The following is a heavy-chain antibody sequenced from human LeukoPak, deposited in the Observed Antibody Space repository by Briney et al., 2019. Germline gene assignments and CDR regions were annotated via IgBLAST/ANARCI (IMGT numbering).Heavy chain of an antibody. CDR3: ARGRQNYGDYPY. CDR2: LYYGVST. V-gene: IGHV3-53*03. CDR1: SSYN. J-gene: IGHJ4*02. D-gene: IGHD4-17*01. Sequence: SSYNWGWIRQPPGTGLEWVSVLYYGVSTFYKDSVKGRFTTSGDNFKNTVYLQMNSLRAEDTAVYYCARGRQNYGDYPYWGQGTLVTVSS.